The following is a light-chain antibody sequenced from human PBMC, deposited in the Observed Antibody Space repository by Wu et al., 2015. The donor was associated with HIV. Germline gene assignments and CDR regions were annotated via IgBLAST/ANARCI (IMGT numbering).Light chain of an antibody. CDR1: QNVNNNY. CDR2: GAS. CDR3: QQYGNFPYS. V-gene: IGKV3-20*01. J-gene: IGKJ2*03. Sequence: EVVLTQSPGTLSLSPGERATLSCRASQNVNNNYLAWYQQRSGQAPRLLMYGASTRATDIPDRFSGSGSGTDFTLIISRLEPEDFAVYYCQQYGNFPYSFGQGTKLEIK.